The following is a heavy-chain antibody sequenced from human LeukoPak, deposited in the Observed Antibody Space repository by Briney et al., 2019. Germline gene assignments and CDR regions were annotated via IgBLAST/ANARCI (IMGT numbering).Heavy chain of an antibody. V-gene: IGHV4-4*07. CDR1: GGSISTYY. CDR3: ARDSTLSASFDV. D-gene: IGHD5/OR15-5a*01. Sequence: KPSETLSLTCTVSGGSISTYYWSWIRQPAGKGLEWIGRVYTSGSTNYNPSLKSRVAMSVDTSKNQFSLKVNSVTAADTAAYYCARDSTLSASFDVWGQGTMVTVSS. CDR2: VYTSGST. J-gene: IGHJ3*01.